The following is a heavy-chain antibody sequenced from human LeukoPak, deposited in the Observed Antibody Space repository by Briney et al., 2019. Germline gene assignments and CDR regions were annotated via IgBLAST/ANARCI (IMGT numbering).Heavy chain of an antibody. Sequence: GGSLRLSCAASGFAFSSYAMSWVRQAPGKGLEWVSAISGSGGSTYYADSVKGRFTISRDNSKNTLYLQMNSLRAEDTAVYYCAKGGRGKWLRLTITPDAFDIWGQGTMVTVSS. J-gene: IGHJ3*02. CDR2: ISGSGGST. CDR1: GFAFSSYA. CDR3: AKGGRGKWLRLTITPDAFDI. D-gene: IGHD5-12*01. V-gene: IGHV3-23*01.